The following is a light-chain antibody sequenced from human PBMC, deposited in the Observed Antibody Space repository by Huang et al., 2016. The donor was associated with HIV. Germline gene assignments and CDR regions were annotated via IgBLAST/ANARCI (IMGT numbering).Light chain of an antibody. CDR2: AAS. V-gene: IGKV1-9*01. CDR3: QQVKTYPLT. CDR1: QDISSY. J-gene: IGKJ4*01. Sequence: GDRVTITCRAIQDISSYLAWYQLKPGKAPKLLIYAASSLQSGVPLRFSGSGSGTDFILTISSLQPEDSATYYCQQVKTYPLTFGGGTKVEF.